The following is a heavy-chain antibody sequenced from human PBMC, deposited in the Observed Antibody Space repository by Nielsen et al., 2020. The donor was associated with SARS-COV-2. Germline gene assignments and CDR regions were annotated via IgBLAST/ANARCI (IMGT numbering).Heavy chain of an antibody. CDR3: ARGLYSSGRAYYYYYGMDV. Sequence: GSLRLSCAVYGGSFSGYYWSWIRQPPGKGLEWIGEINHSGSTNYNPSLKSRVTISVDTSKNQFSLKLSSVTAADTAVYYCARGLYSSGRAYYYYYGMDVWGQGTTVTVSS. CDR1: GGSFSGYY. J-gene: IGHJ6*02. CDR2: INHSGST. D-gene: IGHD6-19*01. V-gene: IGHV4-34*01.